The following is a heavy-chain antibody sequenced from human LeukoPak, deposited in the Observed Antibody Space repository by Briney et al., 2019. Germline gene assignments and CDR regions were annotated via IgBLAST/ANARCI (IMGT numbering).Heavy chain of an antibody. CDR1: GYDFTGNY. CDR2: INPNSGGT. D-gene: IGHD5-18*01. Sequence: ASVKVSCKASGYDFTGNYMNWVRQAPGQGLEWMGWINPNSGGTNFAQKFQGRVTMTRDTSISTAYMELRSLRSDDTAVYYCARVGGYGQPYYFDYWGQGTLVTVSS. CDR3: ARVGGYGQPYYFDY. V-gene: IGHV1-2*02. J-gene: IGHJ4*02.